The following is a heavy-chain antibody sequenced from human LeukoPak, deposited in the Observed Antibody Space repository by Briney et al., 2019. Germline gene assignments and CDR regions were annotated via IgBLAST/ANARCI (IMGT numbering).Heavy chain of an antibody. CDR2: ISGSGGST. Sequence: PGGSLRLSCAASGFTFSSYAMSWVRQAPGKGLEWVSAISGSGGSTYYADSVKGRFTISRDNSKNTLYLQMNSLRAEDTAVYYCAKASIQLWSESYYYYYMDVWGKGTTVTVSS. J-gene: IGHJ6*03. V-gene: IGHV3-23*01. CDR1: GFTFSSYA. CDR3: AKASIQLWSESYYYYYMDV. D-gene: IGHD5-18*01.